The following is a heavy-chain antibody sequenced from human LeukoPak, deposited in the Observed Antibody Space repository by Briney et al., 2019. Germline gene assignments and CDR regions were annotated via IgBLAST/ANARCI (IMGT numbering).Heavy chain of an antibody. Sequence: SETLSLTCAVYGGSFSGYYWSWIRQPPGKGLEWIGEINHNGSTNYNPSLKSRVTISVDTSKNQFSLKLSSVTAADTAVYYCARGRFRSPNWFDPWGQGTLVTVSS. CDR3: ARGRFRSPNWFDP. D-gene: IGHD1-14*01. CDR1: GGSFSGYY. CDR2: INHNGST. V-gene: IGHV4-34*01. J-gene: IGHJ5*02.